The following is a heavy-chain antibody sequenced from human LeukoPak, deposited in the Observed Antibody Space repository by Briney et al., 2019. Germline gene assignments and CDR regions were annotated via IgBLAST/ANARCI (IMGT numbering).Heavy chain of an antibody. V-gene: IGHV4-59*01. J-gene: IGHJ5*02. CDR1: GGSISSYY. D-gene: IGHD3-9*01. CDR2: IYYSGST. CDR3: ARGGDILTGYYVFGP. Sequence: PSETLSLTCTVSGGSISSYYWSWIRQPTGKGLEWIGYIYYSGSTNYNPSLKSRVTISVDTSKNQFSLKLSSVTAADTAVYYCARGGDILTGYYVFGPWGQGTLVTVSS.